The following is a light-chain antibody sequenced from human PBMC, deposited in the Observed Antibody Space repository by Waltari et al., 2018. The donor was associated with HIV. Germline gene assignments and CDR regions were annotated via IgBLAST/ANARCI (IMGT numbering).Light chain of an antibody. Sequence: QSVLTQPPSVSGAPGQTVTISCTGLPSIGEAASEVHWYQQFPGAAPKLIFFRNIDRAAGGPGMFSGDGSGTSAGLTVTGLEAEDEARYDCQSCDRALNDHDVFGSGTEVTVL. CDR3: QSCDRALNDHDV. CDR2: RNI. CDR1: PSIGEAASE. J-gene: IGLJ1*01. V-gene: IGLV1-40*01.